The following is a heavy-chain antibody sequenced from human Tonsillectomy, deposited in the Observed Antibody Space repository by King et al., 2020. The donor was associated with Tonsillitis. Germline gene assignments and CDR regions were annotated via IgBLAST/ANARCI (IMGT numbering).Heavy chain of an antibody. J-gene: IGHJ6*02. CDR1: GGSFSGYY. CDR3: ANFLGFGVEVVDV. V-gene: IGHV4-34*01. D-gene: IGHD3-10*01. Sequence: VQLQQWGEGQLKPSETLSLTCAVYGGSFSGYYWSWIRQPPGKGLEWIGEINHSGSSNYNPSLKSRVTMSLDTSKNQFSLKLSSVTAADTAVYYCANFLGFGVEVVDVWGQGTTVTVSS. CDR2: INHSGSS.